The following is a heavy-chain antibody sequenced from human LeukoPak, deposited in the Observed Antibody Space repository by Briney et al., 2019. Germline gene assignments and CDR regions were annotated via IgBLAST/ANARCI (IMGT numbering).Heavy chain of an antibody. V-gene: IGHV7-4-1*02. Sequence: ASVKASCKASGYTFTSYAMNWVRQAPGQGLEWMGWINTNTGNPTYAQGFTGRFVFSLDTSVSTAYLQISSLKAEDTAVYYCAREEDYYDSSGYYTPGYFQHWGQGTLVTVSS. CDR1: GYTFTSYA. CDR2: INTNTGNP. J-gene: IGHJ1*01. CDR3: AREEDYYDSSGYYTPGYFQH. D-gene: IGHD3-22*01.